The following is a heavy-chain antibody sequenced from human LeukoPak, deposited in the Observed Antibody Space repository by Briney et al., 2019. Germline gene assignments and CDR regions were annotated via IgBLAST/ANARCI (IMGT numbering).Heavy chain of an antibody. D-gene: IGHD5-24*01. CDR1: GGSISSYY. V-gene: IGHV4-59*01. CDR2: IYYSGST. J-gene: IGHJ4*02. CDR3: AREGSEMATIEN. Sequence: PSETLSLTCTVSGGSISSYYWSWIRQPPGKGLEWIGYIYYSGSTNYNPSLKSRVTISVDTSKNQFSLKLSSVTAADTAVYYCAREGSEMATIENWGRGTLVTVSS.